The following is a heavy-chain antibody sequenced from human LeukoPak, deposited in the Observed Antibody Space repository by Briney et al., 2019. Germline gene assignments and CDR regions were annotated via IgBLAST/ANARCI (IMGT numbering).Heavy chain of an antibody. CDR1: GFTFSSYW. D-gene: IGHD2-15*01. CDR2: IKQDGSEK. V-gene: IGHV3-7*01. Sequence: GGSLRLSCAASGFTFSSYWMSWVRQAPGKGLEWVANIKQDGSEKYYVDSVKGRFTISRDNAKNSLYLQMNSLRAENTAVYYCARVRVVVIFYYYYYMDVWGKGTTVTISS. CDR3: ARVRVVVIFYYYYYMDV. J-gene: IGHJ6*03.